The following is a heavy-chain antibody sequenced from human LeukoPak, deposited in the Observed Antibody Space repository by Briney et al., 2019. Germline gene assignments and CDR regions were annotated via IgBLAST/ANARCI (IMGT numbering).Heavy chain of an antibody. J-gene: IGHJ4*02. Sequence: GGSLRLSCAASGFTFSSYSMNWVRQAPGKGLEWVSSISSSSSYIYYADSVKGRFTISRDNAKNSLYLQMNSLRAEDTAVYYCARATHTMIVVVPDYWGQGTLVTVSS. CDR1: GFTFSSYS. CDR2: ISSSSSYI. V-gene: IGHV3-21*01. D-gene: IGHD3-22*01. CDR3: ARATHTMIVVVPDY.